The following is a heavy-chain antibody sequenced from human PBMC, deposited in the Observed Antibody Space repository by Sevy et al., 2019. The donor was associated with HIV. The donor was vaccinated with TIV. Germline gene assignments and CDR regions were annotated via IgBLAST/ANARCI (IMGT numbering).Heavy chain of an antibody. V-gene: IGHV3-23*01. J-gene: IGHJ3*02. CDR3: AKGVYDFWSGCFDIFDI. CDR2: ISGSGGST. D-gene: IGHD3-3*01. CDR1: GFTFGTHA. Sequence: GGSLRLSCATSGFTFGTHAMSWVRQAPGKGLEWVSGISGSGGSTYYADSVKGRFTISRDKSKKTLYLQVNSLRAEDTTVYYCAKGVYDFWSGCFDIFDIWGQGTMVTVSS.